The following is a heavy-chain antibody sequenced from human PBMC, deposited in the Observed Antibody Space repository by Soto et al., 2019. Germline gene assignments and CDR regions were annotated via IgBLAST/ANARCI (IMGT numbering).Heavy chain of an antibody. V-gene: IGHV3-33*01. CDR2: IWYDGSNK. CDR1: GFTFSNYG. D-gene: IGHD3-16*01. Sequence: QVQLVESGGGVVQPGTSLRLSCAASGFTFSNYGMHWVRQAPGKGLEWVAVIWYDGSNKYYADSVKGRFTISRDNYKNPLYVQMNSLRAEDPALYYWARDRSLRAMDVWGQGTTVTVSS. J-gene: IGHJ6*02. CDR3: ARDRSLRAMDV.